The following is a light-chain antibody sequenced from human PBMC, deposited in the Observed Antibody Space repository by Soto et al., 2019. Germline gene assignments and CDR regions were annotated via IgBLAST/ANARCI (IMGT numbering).Light chain of an antibody. Sequence: DIVMTQSQDSLAVSLGERATINCKSSQTILYSSNNRNYLAWYQLKPGQPPKLLIYWASTRESGVPDRFSGSGSGTDFTLTISSLQAEDVAVYYCQQYYSTWWTFGQGSK. J-gene: IGKJ1*01. CDR2: WAS. CDR3: QQYYSTWWT. V-gene: IGKV4-1*01. CDR1: QTILYSSNNRNY.